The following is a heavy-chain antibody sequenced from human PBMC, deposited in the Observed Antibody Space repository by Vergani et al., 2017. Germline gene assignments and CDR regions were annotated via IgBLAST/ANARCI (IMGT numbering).Heavy chain of an antibody. V-gene: IGHV1-3*01. CDR2: INAGNGNT. CDR1: GYPFTSYA. J-gene: IGHJ5*02. D-gene: IGHD6-13*01. CDR3: ARDSSSWSNWFDP. Sequence: QVQLVQSGAEVKKPGASVKVSCKASGYPFTSYAMHWVRQAPGQRLEWMGWINAGNGNTKYSQKFQGRVTITRDTSASTAYMELSSLRSEDTAVYYCARDSSSWSNWFDPWGQGTLVTVSS.